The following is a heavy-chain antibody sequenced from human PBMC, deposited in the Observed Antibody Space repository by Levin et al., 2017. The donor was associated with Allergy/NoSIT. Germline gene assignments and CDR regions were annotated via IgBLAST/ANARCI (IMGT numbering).Heavy chain of an antibody. CDR2: VYWDNDK. D-gene: IGHD1-26*01. J-gene: IGHJ5*02. V-gene: IGHV2-5*02. CDR3: ARSGAYGRWES. Sequence: SGPTLVKPTQTLTLTCTFSGFSLSGDRVGVGWIRQPPGKALEWLAVVYWDNDKRYRPSLKNRLTIIKDTSKDQVVLTMTNMDPVDTGTYYCARSGAYGRWESWGQGTLVTVSS. CDR1: GFSLSGDRVG.